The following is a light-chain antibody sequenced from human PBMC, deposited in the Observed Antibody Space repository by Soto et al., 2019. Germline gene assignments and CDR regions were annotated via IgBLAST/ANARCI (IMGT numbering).Light chain of an antibody. CDR3: SSYVGSNFHVL. CDR2: DVD. J-gene: IGLJ2*01. V-gene: IGLV2-8*01. CDR1: TSDVGGYNY. Sequence: QSVLTQPPSASGSPGQSVTISCTGTTSDVGGYNYVSWYQQHPGKAPKLLVYDVDKRPSRVPDRFSGSKSGNTASLTVSGLQAEDEADYYCSSYVGSNFHVLFGGGTKLTVL.